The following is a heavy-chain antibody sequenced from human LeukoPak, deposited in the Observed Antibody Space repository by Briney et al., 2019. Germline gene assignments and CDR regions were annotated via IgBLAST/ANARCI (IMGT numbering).Heavy chain of an antibody. V-gene: IGHV4-59*01. Sequence: PSETLSLTCTDSGGSISSYYWSWIRQPPGKGLEWIGYIYSSGSTNYNPSLKSRVTISVDTSKNQFSLKLSSVTAADTAVYYCARDNGWYCFDYWGQGTLVTVSS. J-gene: IGHJ4*02. CDR3: ARDNGWYCFDY. CDR1: GGSISSYY. D-gene: IGHD6-19*01. CDR2: IYSSGST.